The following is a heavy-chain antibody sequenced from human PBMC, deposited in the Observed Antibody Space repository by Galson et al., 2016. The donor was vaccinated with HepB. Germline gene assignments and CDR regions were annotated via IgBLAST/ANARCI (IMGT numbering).Heavy chain of an antibody. CDR3: ARVEYSSLSGANRFDY. V-gene: IGHV1-8*01. CDR1: GYTFTSYD. J-gene: IGHJ4*02. D-gene: IGHD6-6*01. Sequence: ASGYTFTSYDIHWVRQATGQGLEWMGWMNPNSGNTGYAQKFQGRVTMTRDTSISTAYMELSSLRSEDTAMYYCARVEYSSLSGANRFDYWGQGTLVTVSS. CDR2: MNPNSGNT.